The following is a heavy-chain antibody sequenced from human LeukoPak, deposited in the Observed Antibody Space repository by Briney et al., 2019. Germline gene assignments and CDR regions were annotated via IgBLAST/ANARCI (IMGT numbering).Heavy chain of an antibody. J-gene: IGHJ6*03. Sequence: GGSLRLSCAASGFTFSSYWMSWVRQAPGKGLEWVSGMSDSGTNTYYADSVKGRFTISRDNSKNTLYLQMNSLRAEGTAVYYCAKGGAVSSKSITMVRGTRRYYYYMDVWGKGTTVTISS. CDR1: GFTFSSYW. V-gene: IGHV3-23*01. CDR3: AKGGAVSSKSITMVRGTRRYYYYMDV. CDR2: MSDSGTNT. D-gene: IGHD3-10*01.